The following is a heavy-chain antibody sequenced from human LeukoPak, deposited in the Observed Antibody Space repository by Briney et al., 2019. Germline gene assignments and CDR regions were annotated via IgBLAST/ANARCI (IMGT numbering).Heavy chain of an antibody. CDR3: ARHLGSSRYRCLEY. Sequence: SETLSLTYTVSGGSINSSSYYWGWIRQPPGKGLEWIGSIYFSGSTYFNPSLKSRLTISVDTSKNQYSLKLSSVTAADTAVYYCARHLGSSRYRCLEYWGQGTLASVCS. CDR2: IYFSGST. D-gene: IGHD6-13*01. J-gene: IGHJ4*02. V-gene: IGHV4-39*01. CDR1: GGSINSSSYY.